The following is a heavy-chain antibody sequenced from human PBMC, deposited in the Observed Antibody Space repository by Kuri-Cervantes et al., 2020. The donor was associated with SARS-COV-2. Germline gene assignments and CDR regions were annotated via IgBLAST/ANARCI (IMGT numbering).Heavy chain of an antibody. CDR2: ISYDGHNK. V-gene: IGHV3-30*18. CDR3: AKDRVGVQDF. Sequence: GESLKISCAATGFTFSRSGMHWVRQAPGKGLEWVAAISYDGHNKYYIDSVRGRFTISRDNSQNTLFLHMKSLRSEDTAMYYCAKDRVGVQDFWGQGTLVTVSS. D-gene: IGHD2-21*01. CDR1: GFTFSRSG. J-gene: IGHJ4*02.